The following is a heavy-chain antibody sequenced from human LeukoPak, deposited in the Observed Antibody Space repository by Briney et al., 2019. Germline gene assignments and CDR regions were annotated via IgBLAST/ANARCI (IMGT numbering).Heavy chain of an antibody. D-gene: IGHD3-3*01. CDR1: GGSISSYS. J-gene: IGHJ4*02. CDR2: IYYSGST. CDR3: AREGDFWSGLRGFDY. Sequence: SETLSLTCTVSGGSISSYSWSWIRQPPGKGPEWIGYIYYSGSTNYNPSLKSRVTISVDTSKSQFSLKLSSVSAADTAVYYCAREGDFWSGLRGFDYWGQGTLVTVSS. V-gene: IGHV4-59*01.